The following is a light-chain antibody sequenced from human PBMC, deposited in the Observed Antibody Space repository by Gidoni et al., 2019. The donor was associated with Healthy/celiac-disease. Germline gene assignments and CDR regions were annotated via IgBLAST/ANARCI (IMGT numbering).Light chain of an antibody. CDR2: RNN. CDR1: SSNIGSNY. J-gene: IGLJ3*02. Sequence: QSVLTQPPSASGTPGQRVTISCSGSSSNIGSNYVYWYQQLPGTAPKLLIYRNNLRPSGVPDRFSGSKSGTSASLAISGLRSEDEADYYCAAWDDSLSVNWVFGGGTKLTVL. CDR3: AAWDDSLSVNWV. V-gene: IGLV1-47*01.